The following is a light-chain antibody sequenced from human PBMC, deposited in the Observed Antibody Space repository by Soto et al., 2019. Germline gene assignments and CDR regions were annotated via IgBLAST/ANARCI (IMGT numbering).Light chain of an antibody. J-gene: IGKJ5*01. CDR1: HDIATF. V-gene: IGKV1-39*01. Sequence: DIQLTQSPSSMSASVGDSVTLTCRASHDIATFLNWYQQRPGEAPKLLIYAASNLKTGVPFRFSGSGSGTEFTLTISSLQPEDFATYYCQKNFSSPSLTFGQGTRLEIK. CDR2: AAS. CDR3: QKNFSSPSLT.